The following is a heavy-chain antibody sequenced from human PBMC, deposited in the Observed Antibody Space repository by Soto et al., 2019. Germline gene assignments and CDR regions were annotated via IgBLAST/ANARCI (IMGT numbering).Heavy chain of an antibody. D-gene: IGHD6-19*01. V-gene: IGHV4-4*07. CDR2: ISTSGTT. J-gene: IGHJ5*02. CDR1: GASISSYF. CDR3: AGEAGPDRWFDP. Sequence: ASETLSLTCTVSGASISSYFWTWIRQPAGKGLDWIGRISTSGTTNYNPSLKSRVTMSVDTSKNHFSLNLSSVTAADTAVYYCAGEAGPDRWFDPWGQGTLVTVSS.